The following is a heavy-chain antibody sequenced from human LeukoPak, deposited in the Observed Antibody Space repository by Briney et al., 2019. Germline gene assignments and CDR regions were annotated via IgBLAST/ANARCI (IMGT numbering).Heavy chain of an antibody. J-gene: IGHJ3*02. D-gene: IGHD3-22*01. Sequence: SETLSLTCTVSGGSISSSSYYWAWIRQPPGKGLEWIGSIYYSGSTYYNPSLKSRVTISVDTAKNQFSLKLSSVTAADTAVYYCARHAHYYDSSGYYFFDIWGQGTMVTVSS. CDR1: GGSISSSSYY. CDR3: ARHAHYYDSSGYYFFDI. CDR2: IYYSGST. V-gene: IGHV4-39*01.